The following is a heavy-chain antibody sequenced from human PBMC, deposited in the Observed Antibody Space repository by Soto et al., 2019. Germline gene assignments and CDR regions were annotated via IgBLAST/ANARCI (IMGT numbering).Heavy chain of an antibody. D-gene: IGHD3-10*01. J-gene: IGHJ5*02. Sequence: SETLSLTCTVSGGSISSSSYYWGWIRQPPGKGLEWIGSIYYSGSTYYNPSLKSRVTISVDTSKNQFSLKLSSVTAADTAVYYCARVGGVAFGETWFDPWGQGTLVTVSS. V-gene: IGHV4-39*01. CDR1: GGSISSSSYY. CDR2: IYYSGST. CDR3: ARVGGVAFGETWFDP.